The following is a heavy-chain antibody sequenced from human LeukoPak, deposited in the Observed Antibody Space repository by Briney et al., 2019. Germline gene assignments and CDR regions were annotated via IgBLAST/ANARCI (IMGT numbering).Heavy chain of an antibody. D-gene: IGHD3-10*01. V-gene: IGHV3-30*04. CDR3: ARAYYGSGSYGWGSFDP. CDR1: GCTLSSYT. J-gene: IGHJ5*02. Sequence: GGALRLSCAASGCTLSSYTIHGVRQAPGRGLEWVAVISYDGSNKYYADSVKGRFNIPRDNSKNTLYLQMNSLKAEDTAVYYCARAYYGSGSYGWGSFDPWGQGTLVTVSS. CDR2: ISYDGSNK.